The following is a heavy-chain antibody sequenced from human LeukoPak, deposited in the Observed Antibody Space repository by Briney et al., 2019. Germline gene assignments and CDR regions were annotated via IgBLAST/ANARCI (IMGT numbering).Heavy chain of an antibody. Sequence: RAGESLKISFKGSGYSFPTYWIGWVRQMPGKVLEWMGIIYPGDSDTRYSPSFQGQVTISADKSISTAYVQWSSLKASDTAMYYCARLVDYGSGSRYFDYWGQGTLVTVSS. J-gene: IGHJ4*02. CDR1: GYSFPTYW. V-gene: IGHV5-51*01. D-gene: IGHD3-10*01. CDR3: ARLVDYGSGSRYFDY. CDR2: IYPGDSDT.